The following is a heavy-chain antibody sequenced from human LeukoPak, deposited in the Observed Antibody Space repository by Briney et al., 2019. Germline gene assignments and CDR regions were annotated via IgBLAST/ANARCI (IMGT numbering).Heavy chain of an antibody. J-gene: IGHJ4*02. CDR1: GGSISSGGYY. Sequence: SQTLSLTCTVSGGSISSGGYYWSWIRQPPGKGLEWIGYIYHSGSTYYNPSLKSRVTISVDRSKNQFSLKLSSVTAADTAVYYCARFKRAGGWSYFDYWGQGTLVTVSS. V-gene: IGHV4-30-2*02. CDR3: ARFKRAGGWSYFDY. D-gene: IGHD6-19*01. CDR2: IYHSGST.